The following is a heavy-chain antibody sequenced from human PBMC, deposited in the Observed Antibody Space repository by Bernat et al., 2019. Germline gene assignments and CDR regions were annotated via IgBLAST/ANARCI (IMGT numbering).Heavy chain of an antibody. D-gene: IGHD2-2*01. J-gene: IGHJ4*02. CDR1: GGSIRSSSYY. CDR3: ATGSPAADY. V-gene: IGHV4-39*01. Sequence: QLQLQEPGPGLVKPSETLSLTCTVSGGSIRSSSYYWGWIRQPPGKGLEWIGSIYYSGSTYYNPSLKSRVTISVDTSKNQFSLKLTSVTAADTAVYYCATGSPAADYWGQGTLVTVSS. CDR2: IYYSGST.